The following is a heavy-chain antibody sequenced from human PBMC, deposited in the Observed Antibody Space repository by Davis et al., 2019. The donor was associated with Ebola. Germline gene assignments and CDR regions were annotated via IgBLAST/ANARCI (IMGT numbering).Heavy chain of an antibody. CDR1: GFTFINYH. CDR2: ITNGGDTS. CDR3: ARAWTTMTYGGVAF. Sequence: GESLKISCAASGFTFINYHMNWVRQAPGKGLEWVAGITNGGDTSFYGDSVKGRFTISRDNFKNTLYLQMTSLRAEDTAIYYCARAWTTMTYGGVAFWGQGAQVTVSS. V-gene: IGHV3-23*01. D-gene: IGHD4-17*01. J-gene: IGHJ4*02.